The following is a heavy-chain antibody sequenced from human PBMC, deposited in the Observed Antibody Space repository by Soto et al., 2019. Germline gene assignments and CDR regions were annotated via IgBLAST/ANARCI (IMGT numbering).Heavy chain of an antibody. J-gene: IGHJ4*02. D-gene: IGHD5-12*01. CDR3: AKYRRTDAEGYRLDF. Sequence: SETLSLTCSVSGASINHNYWSWIRQSPGRGLEWIGFVYYTGTTTTKYNPSLQSRVAMTVDSPKNQFSLKLTSMTAADTAFYYCAKYRRTDAEGYRLDFWGPGTLVTVSS. CDR1: GASINHNY. V-gene: IGHV4-59*01. CDR2: VYYTGTT.